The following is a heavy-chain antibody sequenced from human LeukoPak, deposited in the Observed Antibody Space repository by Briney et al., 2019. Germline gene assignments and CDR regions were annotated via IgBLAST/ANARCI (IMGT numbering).Heavy chain of an antibody. CDR2: ISGGGGST. CDR1: GFTFSSYA. V-gene: IGHV3-23*01. CDR3: ARAEGDYLNYYGMDV. D-gene: IGHD4-17*01. Sequence: PGGSLRLSCAASGFTFSSYAMSWVRQAPGKGLEWVSAISGGGGSTYYADSVKGRFTISRDNSKNTLYPQMNSLRAEDTAVYYCARAEGDYLNYYGMDVWGQGTTVTVSS. J-gene: IGHJ6*02.